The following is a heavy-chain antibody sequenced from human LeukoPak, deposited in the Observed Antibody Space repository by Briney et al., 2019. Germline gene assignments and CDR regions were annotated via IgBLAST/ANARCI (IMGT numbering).Heavy chain of an antibody. CDR1: GGSISSYY. J-gene: IGHJ5*02. Sequence: SETLSLTCTVSGGSISSYYWSWIRQPPGKGLEWIGYIYYSGSTNYNPSHKSRVTISVDTSKNQFSLKLSSVTAADTAVYYCARQMTTVTTFNWFDPWGQGTLVTVSS. D-gene: IGHD4-17*01. CDR2: IYYSGST. CDR3: ARQMTTVTTFNWFDP. V-gene: IGHV4-59*08.